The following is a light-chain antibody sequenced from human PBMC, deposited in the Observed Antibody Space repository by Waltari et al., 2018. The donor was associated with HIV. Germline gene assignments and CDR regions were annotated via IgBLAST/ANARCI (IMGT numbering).Light chain of an antibody. CDR2: DAS. CDR1: QSGYTY. CDR3: QQRRAWPIT. V-gene: IGKV3-11*01. J-gene: IGKJ2*01. Sequence: EIVLTQSPVTLSFSVGERATVSCRASQSGYTYLAWYHQRPGQPPRLLMYDASTSATGIPPRFSASGSGTDFNLTISGLESEDFGLYFCQQRRAWPITFGQGTKVEIK.